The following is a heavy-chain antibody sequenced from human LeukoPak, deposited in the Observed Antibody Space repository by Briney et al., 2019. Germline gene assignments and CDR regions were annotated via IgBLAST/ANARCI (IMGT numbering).Heavy chain of an antibody. V-gene: IGHV3-21*01. CDR1: GFTFSSYS. D-gene: IGHD2-15*01. J-gene: IGHJ3*02. Sequence: PAGSLRLSCAASGFTFSSYSMNWVRQAPGKGLEWVSAISGDSRYIYYADSVRGRFTISRDNAENSLYLQMNSLRVEDTAVYYCARDRGYCSGGSCYPALGDAFDIWGQGTMVTVSS. CDR2: ISGDSRYI. CDR3: ARDRGYCSGGSCYPALGDAFDI.